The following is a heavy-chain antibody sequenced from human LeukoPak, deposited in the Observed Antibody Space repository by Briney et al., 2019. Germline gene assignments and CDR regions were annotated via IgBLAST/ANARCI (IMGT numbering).Heavy chain of an antibody. Sequence: SQTLSLTCTVSGGSISSGDYYWSWIRQPPGKGLEWIGYIYYSGSTYYNPSLKSRVTISVDTSKNQFSLKLSSVTAADTAVYYCARVPTMYYDFWSGYLSPYYFDYWGQGTLVTVSS. CDR3: ARVPTMYYDFWSGYLSPYYFDY. CDR2: IYYSGST. CDR1: GGSISSGDYY. D-gene: IGHD3-3*01. J-gene: IGHJ4*02. V-gene: IGHV4-30-4*01.